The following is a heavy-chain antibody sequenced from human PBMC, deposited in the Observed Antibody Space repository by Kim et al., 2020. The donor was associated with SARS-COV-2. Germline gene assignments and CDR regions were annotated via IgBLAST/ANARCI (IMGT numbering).Heavy chain of an antibody. Sequence: ASVKVSCKASGYTFTSYYMHWVRQAPGQGLEWMGIINPSGGSTSYAQKFQGRVTMTRDTSTSTVYMELSSLRSEDTAVYYCARGRVAYHYYYYGMDVWGQGTTVTVSS. CDR2: INPSGGST. V-gene: IGHV1-46*01. CDR3: ARGRVAYHYYYYGMDV. J-gene: IGHJ6*02. CDR1: GYTFTSYY.